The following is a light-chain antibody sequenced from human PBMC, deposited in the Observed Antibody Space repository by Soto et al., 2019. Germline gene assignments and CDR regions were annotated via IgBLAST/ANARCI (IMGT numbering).Light chain of an antibody. CDR1: QSISSW. Sequence: DIQMTQSPSTLSASVGVRVTITCRASQSISSWLAWYQQKPGKAPKLLIYDASSLESGVPSRFSGSGSGTEFTLTISSLQPDDFATYYCQQYNSWVRTFGQGTKVDIK. CDR2: DAS. CDR3: QQYNSWVRT. J-gene: IGKJ1*01. V-gene: IGKV1-5*01.